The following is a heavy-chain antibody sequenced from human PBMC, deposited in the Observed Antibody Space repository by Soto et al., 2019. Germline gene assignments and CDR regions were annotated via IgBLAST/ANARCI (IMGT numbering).Heavy chain of an antibody. D-gene: IGHD2-15*01. CDR2: IQSGGST. V-gene: IGHV3-66*01. J-gene: IGHJ6*03. CDR3: SRDDVYCSGGSSYGVTMDG. Sequence: EVQLVESGGDLVQPGGSLRLSCAASGFTVSSHYMNWVRQAPGKGLEWVSLIQSGGSTFYADSVKARFTISRDNSKKTLFLQMNSLGVENTAMYYCSRDDVYCSGGSSYGVTMDGWGRGTTVNVPS. CDR1: GFTVSSHY.